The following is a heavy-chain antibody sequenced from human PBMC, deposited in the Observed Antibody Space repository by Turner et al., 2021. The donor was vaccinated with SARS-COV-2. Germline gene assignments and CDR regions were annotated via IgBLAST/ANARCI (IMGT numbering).Heavy chain of an antibody. CDR1: GFTFSNYA. D-gene: IGHD5-12*01. CDR3: AKGGSVDV. V-gene: IGHV3-23*01. J-gene: IGHJ6*02. Sequence: EVQLLESGGGLVQPGGSLRLSCAASGFTFSNYAMTWVRQAPGKGLEWASLVSPDGGITYYADSVKGRFTISRDNSKNTVYLQMNSLRAEDTAIYYCAKGGSVDVWGQGTTVTVSS. CDR2: VSPDGGIT.